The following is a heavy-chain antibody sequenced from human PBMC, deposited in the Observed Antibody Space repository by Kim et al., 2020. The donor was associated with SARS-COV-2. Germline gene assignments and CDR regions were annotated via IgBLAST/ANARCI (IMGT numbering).Heavy chain of an antibody. J-gene: IGHJ4*02. D-gene: IGHD6-13*01. V-gene: IGHV7-4-1*02. CDR2: NTGKP. CDR3: ARDAGMGY. Sequence: NTGKPTYAQGFTGRFVFSLDTSVSTAYLQISSLKAEDTAVYYCARDAGMGYWGQGTLVTVSP.